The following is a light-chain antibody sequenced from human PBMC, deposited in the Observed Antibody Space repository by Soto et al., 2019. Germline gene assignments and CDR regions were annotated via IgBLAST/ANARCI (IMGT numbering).Light chain of an antibody. CDR1: QGVNTW. V-gene: IGKV1-12*01. J-gene: IGKJ4*01. CDR2: GAS. CDR3: QQANNMPLT. Sequence: DVHLTQSPSSVSASVGDRVTITCRASQGVNTWLAWYQRKPGKAPRLLIYGASSLQSGVPLRFSGSGSATDFTLTISSLQPEDVGHYYCQQANNMPLTFGGGTKVDIK.